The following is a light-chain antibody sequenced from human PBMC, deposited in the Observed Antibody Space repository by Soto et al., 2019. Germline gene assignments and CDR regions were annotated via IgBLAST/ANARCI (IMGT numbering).Light chain of an antibody. CDR1: STDVGSYNR. J-gene: IGLJ2*01. V-gene: IGLV2-18*02. CDR3: SSYTSSNSVV. CDR2: EVS. Sequence: QSALTQPPSVSVSPGQSVTISCTGTSTDVGSYNRVSWYQQTPGTAPKLMIYEVSYRPSGVPDRFSGSKSGNTASLTISGFQAEDEADYYCSSYTSSNSVVFGGGTKLTVL.